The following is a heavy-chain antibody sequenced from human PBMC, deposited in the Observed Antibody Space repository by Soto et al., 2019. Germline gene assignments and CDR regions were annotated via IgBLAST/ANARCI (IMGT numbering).Heavy chain of an antibody. CDR3: ARDYYDSSGYYWDY. J-gene: IGHJ4*02. CDR2: IYYSGST. V-gene: IGHV4-31*03. CDR1: GGSIRSGGYY. Sequence: SETLSLTCSVSGGSIRSGGYYWSWILHHPGKGLEWIGYIYYSGSTYYNPSLKSRVTISVDTSKNQFSLKLSPVTAADTAVYYCARDYYDSSGYYWDYWGQGTLVTVS. D-gene: IGHD3-22*01.